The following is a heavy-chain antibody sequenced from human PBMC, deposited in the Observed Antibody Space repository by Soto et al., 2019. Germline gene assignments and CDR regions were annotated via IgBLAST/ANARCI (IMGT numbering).Heavy chain of an antibody. CDR1: GFTFSGYW. D-gene: IGHD1-20*01. V-gene: IGHV3-74*01. Sequence: EVQVVESGGGLVQPGESLRLSCAASGFTFSGYWMHWVRQAPGKGLVWVSRISDDGSKTDYSDSVRGRFTISRDNAKSTLYLQMNSRRAEDTAVYYCVTGSGYSWRGGFDYWGQGTLVTVSS. J-gene: IGHJ4*02. CDR2: ISDDGSKT. CDR3: VTGSGYSWRGGFDY.